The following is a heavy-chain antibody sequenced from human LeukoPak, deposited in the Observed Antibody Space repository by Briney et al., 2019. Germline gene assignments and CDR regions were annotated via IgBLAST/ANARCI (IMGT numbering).Heavy chain of an antibody. CDR2: IYTSGST. CDR3: AREIGDYYDSSGYRTYYFDY. CDR1: GGSISSYY. Sequence: PSDTLSLTCTVSGGSISSYYWSWIRQPAGKGLEWIGRIYTSGSTNYNPSLKSRVTMSVDTSKNQISLKLSSVTAADTAVYYCAREIGDYYDSSGYRTYYFDYWGQGTLVTVSS. J-gene: IGHJ4*02. V-gene: IGHV4-4*07. D-gene: IGHD3-22*01.